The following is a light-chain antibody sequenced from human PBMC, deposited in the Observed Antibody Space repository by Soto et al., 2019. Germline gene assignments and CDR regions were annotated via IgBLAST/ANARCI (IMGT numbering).Light chain of an antibody. J-gene: IGKJ1*01. CDR2: GAS. CDR1: QSVSSN. CDR3: QQYNNWPRT. V-gene: IGKV3-15*01. Sequence: VLTQSPGTLSLSPGERATLSCRASQSVSSNHLAWYQQKPGQAPRLLIYGASTRATGIPARFSGSGSGTEFTLTISSLQSEDFAVYYCQQYNNWPRTFGQGTKVDIK.